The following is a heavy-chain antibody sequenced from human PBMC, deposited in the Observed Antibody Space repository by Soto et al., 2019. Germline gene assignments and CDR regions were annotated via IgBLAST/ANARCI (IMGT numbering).Heavy chain of an antibody. D-gene: IGHD3-22*01. CDR2: IYYSGST. Sequence: PSETLSLTCTVSGGSISSCDYYWSWIRQPPGKGLEWIGYIYYSGSTYYNPSLKSRVTISVDTSKNQFSLKLSSVTAADPAVDFCAGGSNYYESSGYYHNGGKETLFTVSS. V-gene: IGHV4-30-4*01. J-gene: IGHJ4*02. CDR3: AGGSNYYESSGYYHN. CDR1: GGSISSCDYY.